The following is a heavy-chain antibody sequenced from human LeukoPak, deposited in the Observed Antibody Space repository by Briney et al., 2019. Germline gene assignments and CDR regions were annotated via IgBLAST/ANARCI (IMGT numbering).Heavy chain of an antibody. CDR1: GGSIRSYH. J-gene: IGHJ3*02. V-gene: IGHV4-59*12. D-gene: IGHD4-23*01. Sequence: PSETLSLTCTVSGGSIRSYHWSWIRQPSGKGLEWMGYIYYSGRTHYNPSLKSRVTISADTSKNQFSLKLSSVTAADTAVYYCARAHGGLAVATFDIWGQGTMVTVSS. CDR2: IYYSGRT. CDR3: ARAHGGLAVATFDI.